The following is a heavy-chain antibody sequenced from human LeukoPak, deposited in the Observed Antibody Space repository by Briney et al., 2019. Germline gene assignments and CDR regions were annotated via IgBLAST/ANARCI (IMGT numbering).Heavy chain of an antibody. J-gene: IGHJ4*02. D-gene: IGHD3-22*01. CDR3: ARDPNPYYYDSSGYYYKY. Sequence: PGGSLRLSCAATGFTFDDYAMHWVRQAPGKGLEWVSFITWDGGSAYYADSVKGRFTISRDNAKNSLYLQMNSLRAEDTAVYYCARDPNPYYYDSSGYYYKYWGQGTLVTVSS. CDR2: ITWDGGSA. CDR1: GFTFDDYA. V-gene: IGHV3-43D*03.